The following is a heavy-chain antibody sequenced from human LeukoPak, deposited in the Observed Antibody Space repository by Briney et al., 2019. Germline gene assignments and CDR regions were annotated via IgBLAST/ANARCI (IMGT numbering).Heavy chain of an antibody. D-gene: IGHD5-24*01. CDR3: ARDLRRDGYRA. CDR2: INPNSGAT. CDR1: GYTFTDNY. V-gene: IGHV1-2*02. J-gene: IGHJ5*02. Sequence: ASVKVSCKASGYTFTDNYIHWVRQAPGQGLEWMGWINPNSGATRYAPKFQDRVSMTRDTSISTAYMEVTSLKSDDTTVYFCARDLRRDGYRAWGQGTLVTVSS.